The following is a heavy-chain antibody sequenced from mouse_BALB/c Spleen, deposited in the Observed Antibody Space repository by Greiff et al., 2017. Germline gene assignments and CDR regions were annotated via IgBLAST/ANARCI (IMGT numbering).Heavy chain of an antibody. D-gene: IGHD3-3*01. V-gene: IGHV5-4*02. CDR1: GFTFSDYY. J-gene: IGHJ2*01. Sequence: EVQRVESGGGLVKPGGSLKLSCAASGFTFSDYYMYWVRQTPEKRLEWVATISDGGSYTYYPDSVKGRFTISRDNAKNNLYLQMSSLKSEDTAMYYCARGLCYFDYWGQGTTLTVSS. CDR2: ISDGGSYT. CDR3: ARGLCYFDY.